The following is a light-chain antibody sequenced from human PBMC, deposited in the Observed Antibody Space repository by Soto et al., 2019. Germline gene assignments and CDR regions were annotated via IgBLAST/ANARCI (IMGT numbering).Light chain of an antibody. Sequence: EIVLTQSPATLSVSPGERATLSCRASQSVSSNLAWYQQKPGQAPRLLIYGASTRATGIPARFSGSGSGTEFTLTISSLQSEDIAVYYCQQYNNLPQTFGQGTRLEIK. CDR2: GAS. CDR1: QSVSSN. V-gene: IGKV3-15*01. CDR3: QQYNNLPQT. J-gene: IGKJ5*01.